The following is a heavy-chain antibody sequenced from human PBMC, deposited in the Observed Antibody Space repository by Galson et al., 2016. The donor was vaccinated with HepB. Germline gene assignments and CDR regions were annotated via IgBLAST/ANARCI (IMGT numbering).Heavy chain of an antibody. CDR2: IPGSGGST. V-gene: IGHV3-23*01. Sequence: SLRLSCAGSGFTFNMYAMTWVRQAPGKGLEWVSGIPGSGGSTHYADSVKGRFTISRDNSKNTVYLQMTSMRADDTAVYYCAKGLCSGGTCSSRDFYYGMDVWGQGTTVTVSS. J-gene: IGHJ6*02. CDR1: GFTFNMYA. D-gene: IGHD2-15*01. CDR3: AKGLCSGGTCSSRDFYYGMDV.